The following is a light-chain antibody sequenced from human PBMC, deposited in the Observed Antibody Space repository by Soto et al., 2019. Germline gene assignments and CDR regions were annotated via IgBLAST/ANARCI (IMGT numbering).Light chain of an antibody. CDR1: QSISSY. J-gene: IGKJ1*01. CDR3: QQSYSTLWT. CDR2: DAS. Sequence: DIQMTQSPSSLSASVGDIVTITCRASQSISSYLNWYQQKPGKTPKLLIYDASSLQSGVPSRFSGSGSGTDFTLTISSLQPEDFATYYCQQSYSTLWTFGQGTKVEIK. V-gene: IGKV1-39*01.